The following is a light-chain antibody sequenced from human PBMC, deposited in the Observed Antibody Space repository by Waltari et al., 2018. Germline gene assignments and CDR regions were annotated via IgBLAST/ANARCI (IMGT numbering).Light chain of an antibody. Sequence: QSALTQPASVSGSPGQSITISCTGTSSDVGRYDLVSWYQQHTGKAPKLMIYDVTKRPSGVSSRVSASKSGNTASLTISGLQSEDEADYFCSSYRSSTTPIPVFGGGTKLTVL. CDR3: SSYRSSTTPIPV. CDR1: SSDVGRYDL. J-gene: IGLJ2*01. CDR2: DVT. V-gene: IGLV2-14*02.